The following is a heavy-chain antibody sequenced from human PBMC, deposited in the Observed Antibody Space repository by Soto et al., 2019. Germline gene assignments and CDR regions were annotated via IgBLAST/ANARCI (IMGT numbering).Heavy chain of an antibody. CDR2: INAGNGNK. J-gene: IGHJ4*02. Sequence: QVQLVQSGAEVKKRGASVKVSCKASGYTFTSYAMHWVRQSPGQRLEWMGWINAGNGNKKYSQKFQGRVTITRDTSASTAYMVLSSLISEDTAVCYCARYGDYGAAIYWGQGTLVTVSS. V-gene: IGHV1-3*01. D-gene: IGHD4-17*01. CDR3: ARYGDYGAAIY. CDR1: GYTFTSYA.